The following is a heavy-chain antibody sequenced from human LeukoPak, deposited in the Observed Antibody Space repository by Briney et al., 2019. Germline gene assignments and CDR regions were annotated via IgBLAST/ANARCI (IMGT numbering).Heavy chain of an antibody. CDR3: ARAPSSGWYGNREYFQH. CDR1: GFTFSSYS. D-gene: IGHD6-19*01. Sequence: PGGSPRLSCAASGFTFSSYSMNWVRQAPGKGLEWVSSISSSSSYIYYADSVKGRFTISRDNAKNSLYLQMNSLRAEDTAVYYCARAPSSGWYGNREYFQHWGQGTLVTFSS. CDR2: ISSSSSYI. J-gene: IGHJ1*01. V-gene: IGHV3-21*01.